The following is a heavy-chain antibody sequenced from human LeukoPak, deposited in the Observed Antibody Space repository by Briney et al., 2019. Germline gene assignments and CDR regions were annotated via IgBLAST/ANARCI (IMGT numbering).Heavy chain of an antibody. CDR1: GFTFSGYA. J-gene: IGHJ4*02. V-gene: IGHV3-23*01. CDR2: ISVTGDYT. Sequence: GGSLRLSCADSGFTFSGYAVSWVRQPPGKALEWVLGISVTGDYTHYADSVKGRSSVSRDNSKNTLYLHMNSLTVEDTAVYFCATFRGDGYNLGFDNWGQGTLVTVSS. CDR3: ATFRGDGYNLGFDN. D-gene: IGHD5-24*01.